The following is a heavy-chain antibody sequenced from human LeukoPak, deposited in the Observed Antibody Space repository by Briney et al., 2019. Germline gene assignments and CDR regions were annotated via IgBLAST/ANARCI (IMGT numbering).Heavy chain of an antibody. CDR1: GGSISSYY. V-gene: IGHV4-59*01. CDR3: ARARFGELWGAFDI. CDR2: IYYSGST. J-gene: IGHJ3*02. D-gene: IGHD3-10*01. Sequence: SETLSLTCTVSGGSISSYYWSWIRQPPGKGLEWIGYIYYSGSTNYNPSLKSRVTISVDTSKNQFSLKLSSVTAADTAVYYCARARFGELWGAFDIWGQGTMVTVSS.